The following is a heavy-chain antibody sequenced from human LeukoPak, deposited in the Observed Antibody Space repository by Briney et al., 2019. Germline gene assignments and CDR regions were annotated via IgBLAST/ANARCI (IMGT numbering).Heavy chain of an antibody. Sequence: GGSLRLSCAASGFTFSSYSMNWVRQAPGKGLEWVSSISSRGTYIYYADSVKGRFTISRDSAKNSLYPQMNSLRAEDTAVYFCARAGNCGGDCYSGDAFDIWGQGTMVTVSS. V-gene: IGHV3-21*01. D-gene: IGHD2-21*02. CDR3: ARAGNCGGDCYSGDAFDI. CDR2: ISSRGTYI. CDR1: GFTFSSYS. J-gene: IGHJ3*02.